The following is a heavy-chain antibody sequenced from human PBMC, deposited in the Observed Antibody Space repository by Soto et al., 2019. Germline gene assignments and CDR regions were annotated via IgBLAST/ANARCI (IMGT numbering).Heavy chain of an antibody. Sequence: SETLSLTCTVSRASVSSSYWSWIRQSPGKGLEWIGYVYYTGSTKYNPSLKSRVTISVDTSKNQFSLKLSSVTAADTAVYYCARGYYDSNGQSNTFDIWGPGTLVTV. CDR3: ARGYYDSNGQSNTFDI. J-gene: IGHJ3*02. CDR2: VYYTGST. V-gene: IGHV4-59*02. CDR1: RASVSSSY. D-gene: IGHD3-22*01.